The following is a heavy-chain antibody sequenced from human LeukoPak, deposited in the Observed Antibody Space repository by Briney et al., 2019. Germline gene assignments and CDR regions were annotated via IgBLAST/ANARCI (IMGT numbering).Heavy chain of an antibody. CDR2: IYPGDSDT. CDR1: GISLTTYW. CDR3: ASSVPRVDAFDI. D-gene: IGHD2-2*01. J-gene: IGHJ3*02. Sequence: GESLKISCKGSGISLTTYWIGWVRQMPGKGLEWIGIIYPGDSDTRYSPSFQGQVTISADKSISTAYLQWSSLKASDTTMYYCASSVPRVDAFDIWGQGTMVTVSS. V-gene: IGHV5-51*01.